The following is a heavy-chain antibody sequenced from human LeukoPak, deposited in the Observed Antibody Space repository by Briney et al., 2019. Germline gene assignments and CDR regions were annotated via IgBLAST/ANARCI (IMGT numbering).Heavy chain of an antibody. CDR1: GGTFSSYA. Sequence: ASVKVSCKASGGTFSSYAISWVRQAPGQGLEWMGGIIPIFGTANYAQKFQGRVTITADESTSTAYMELSSLRSEDTAVYYCARAKGSSSGYYYYGDFDYWGQGTLVTVSS. D-gene: IGHD3-22*01. J-gene: IGHJ4*02. CDR3: ARAKGSSSGYYYYGDFDY. CDR2: IIPIFGTA. V-gene: IGHV1-69*01.